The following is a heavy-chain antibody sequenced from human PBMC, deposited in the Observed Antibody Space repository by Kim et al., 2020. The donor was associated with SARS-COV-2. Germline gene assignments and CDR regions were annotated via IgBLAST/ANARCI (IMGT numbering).Heavy chain of an antibody. CDR3: TTARGVVATHRLDFDY. Sequence: GGSLRLSCAASGFTFSNAWMSWVRQAPGKGLEWVGRIKSKTDGGTTDYAAPVKGRFTISRDDSKNTLYLQMNSLKTEDTAVYYCTTARGVVATHRLDFDYWGQGTLVTVSS. D-gene: IGHD2-15*01. CDR1: GFTFSNAW. CDR2: IKSKTDGGTT. J-gene: IGHJ4*02. V-gene: IGHV3-15*01.